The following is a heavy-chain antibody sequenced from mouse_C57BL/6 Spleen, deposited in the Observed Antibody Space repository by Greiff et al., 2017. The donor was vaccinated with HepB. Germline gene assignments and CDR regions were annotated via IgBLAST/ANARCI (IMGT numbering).Heavy chain of an antibody. CDR2: IRNKANNHAT. J-gene: IGHJ2*01. CDR1: GFTFSDAW. CDR3: TSTVVALPFDY. V-gene: IGHV6-6*01. D-gene: IGHD1-1*01. Sequence: EVKVEESGGGLVQPGGSMKLSCAASGFTFSDAWMDWVRQSPEKGLEWVAEIRNKANNHATYYAESVKGRFTISRDDSKSSVYLQMNSLRAEDTGIYYCTSTVVALPFDYWGQGTTLTVSS.